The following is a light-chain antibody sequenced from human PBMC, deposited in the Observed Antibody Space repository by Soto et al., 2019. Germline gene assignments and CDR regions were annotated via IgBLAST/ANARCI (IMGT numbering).Light chain of an antibody. CDR3: QQYVTSSPRT. J-gene: IGKJ1*01. CDR1: HTISSSY. CDR2: GIS. Sequence: EIVLTQSPDTLSLFPGERATLSCRASHTISSSYLAWYQQKPGQAPRLLMYGISRRATGIPDRFSGSGSGTDFTLTITRLEPEDFAVYYCQQYVTSSPRTFGQGTKVDIK. V-gene: IGKV3-20*01.